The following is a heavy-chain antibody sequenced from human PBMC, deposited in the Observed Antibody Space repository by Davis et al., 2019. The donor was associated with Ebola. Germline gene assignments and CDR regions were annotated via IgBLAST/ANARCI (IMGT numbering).Heavy chain of an antibody. J-gene: IGHJ3*02. D-gene: IGHD1-26*01. CDR1: GYTFTNYY. CDR2: INPNDGRT. CDR3: ARTSIVGTTTTASDI. V-gene: IGHV1-46*01. Sequence: ASVKVSCKASGYTFTNYYMHWVRQAPGQGLEWMGMINPNDGRTIYAQKFQGRVTVTRDTSTTTVYMDLSSLRSEDTAVYFCARTSIVGTTTTASDIWGQGTMVTVSS.